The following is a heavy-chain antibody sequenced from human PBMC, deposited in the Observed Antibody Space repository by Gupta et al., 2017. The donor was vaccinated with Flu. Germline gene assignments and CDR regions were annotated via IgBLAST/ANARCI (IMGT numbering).Heavy chain of an antibody. CDR1: YA. CDR2: IGGSGGRK. J-gene: IGHJ3*02. D-gene: IGHD4-17*01. CDR3: AIDGDDDPLDAFDI. V-gene: IGHV3-23*01. Sequence: YAMGWVRKAPGKGLEGVAGIGGSGGRKYNEDAGKGRFTISRENSKNTLYRQMKRMREEETAVYYFAIDGDDDPLDAFDIGGQGTMVTV.